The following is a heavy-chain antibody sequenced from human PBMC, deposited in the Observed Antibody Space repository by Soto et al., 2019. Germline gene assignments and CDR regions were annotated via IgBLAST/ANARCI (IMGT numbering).Heavy chain of an antibody. CDR3: ARPRVGARVFDY. D-gene: IGHD1-26*01. Sequence: QLQLQESGPGLVKPSETLSLTCTVSGGSISSSSYYWGWIRQPPGKGLEWIGSIYYSGSTYYNPSLKSRVTISVDTSKNQFSLKLSSVTAADTAVYYCARPRVGARVFDYWGQGTLVTVSS. V-gene: IGHV4-39*01. CDR2: IYYSGST. J-gene: IGHJ4*02. CDR1: GGSISSSSYY.